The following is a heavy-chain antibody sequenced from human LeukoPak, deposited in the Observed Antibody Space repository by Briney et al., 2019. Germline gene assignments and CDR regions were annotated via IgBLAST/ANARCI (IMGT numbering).Heavy chain of an antibody. CDR3: AKDLSFGWYYFDY. J-gene: IGHJ4*02. CDR1: GFTFSSYA. D-gene: IGHD2-15*01. V-gene: IGHV3-23*01. CDR2: ISGSGGST. Sequence: GGSLRLSCTASGFTFSSYAMSWVRQAPGKGLEWVSAISGSGGSTYYADSVKGRFTISRDNSKNTLYLQMNSLRAEDTAVYYCAKDLSFGWYYFDYWGQGTLVTVSS.